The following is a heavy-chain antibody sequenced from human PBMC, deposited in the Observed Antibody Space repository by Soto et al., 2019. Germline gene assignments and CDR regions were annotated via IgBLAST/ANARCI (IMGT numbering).Heavy chain of an antibody. V-gene: IGHV1-18*01. CDR3: ARVVPGWYYFDY. Sequence: ASVKVSCKASGYTFTSYGISWVRQAPGQGLEWMGWISAYNGNTNYGQKLQGRVTMTTDTSTSTAYMELRSLRSDDTAVYYCARVVPGWYYFDYWGQGTLVTVSS. J-gene: IGHJ4*02. CDR2: ISAYNGNT. D-gene: IGHD6-19*01. CDR1: GYTFTSYG.